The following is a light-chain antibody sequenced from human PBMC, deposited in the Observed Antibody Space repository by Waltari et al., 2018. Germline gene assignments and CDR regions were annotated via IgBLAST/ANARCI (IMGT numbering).Light chain of an antibody. Sequence: DIQLTQSPSFLSASVGDRVTITCRASQGANSYLAWFQQKPGKAPKVLVFGASTLQSGVPSRFSGSGSGTEFILTISSLQPEDIATYYCQQYQCYPITFGGGTKVETK. J-gene: IGKJ4*01. CDR1: QGANSY. V-gene: IGKV1-9*01. CDR3: QQYQCYPIT. CDR2: GAS.